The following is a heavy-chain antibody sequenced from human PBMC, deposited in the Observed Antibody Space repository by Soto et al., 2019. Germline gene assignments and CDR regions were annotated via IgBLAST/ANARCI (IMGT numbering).Heavy chain of an antibody. CDR3: ARHKMQTGEILTGNYESRAGGLDP. D-gene: IGHD3-9*01. J-gene: IGHJ5*02. Sequence: EVQLVQSGAEVKKPGESLTISCQGSGYSFTNYWITWVRQTPAKGLEWMGRIDPTDSYINYGPSFQGHVTISVDKSINTAFLHWSSLQAPDTAMYYCARHKMQTGEILTGNYESRAGGLDPWGQGTLVTVTS. V-gene: IGHV5-10-1*01. CDR1: GYSFTNYW. CDR2: IDPTDSYI.